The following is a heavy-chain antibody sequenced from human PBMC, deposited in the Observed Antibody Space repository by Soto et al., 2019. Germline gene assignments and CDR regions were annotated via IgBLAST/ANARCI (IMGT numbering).Heavy chain of an antibody. CDR3: ARAGNDFWSGYYYYYYMDV. V-gene: IGHV3-33*01. D-gene: IGHD3-3*01. CDR2: IWYDGSNK. CDR1: GFTFSSYG. Sequence: GGSLRLSCAASGFTFSSYGMHWVRQAPGKGLEWVAVIWYDGSNKYYADSVKGRFTISRDNSKNTLYLQMNSLRAEDTAVYYCARAGNDFWSGYYYYYYMDVWGKGTTVTVSS. J-gene: IGHJ6*03.